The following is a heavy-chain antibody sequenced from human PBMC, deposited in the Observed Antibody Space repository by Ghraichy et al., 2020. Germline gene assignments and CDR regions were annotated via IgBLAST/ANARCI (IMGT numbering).Heavy chain of an antibody. Sequence: GESLNISCAASGFTFSNYSMNWVRQAPGKGLEWVSSISSSGYINYADSVKGRFTISRDNAKNSLYLQMNSLRAEDTAVYYCARDLTPRSSWYPNYFDYWGQGTLVTVSS. J-gene: IGHJ4*02. CDR1: GFTFSNYS. CDR3: ARDLTPRSSWYPNYFDY. V-gene: IGHV3-21*01. CDR2: ISSSGYI. D-gene: IGHD6-13*01.